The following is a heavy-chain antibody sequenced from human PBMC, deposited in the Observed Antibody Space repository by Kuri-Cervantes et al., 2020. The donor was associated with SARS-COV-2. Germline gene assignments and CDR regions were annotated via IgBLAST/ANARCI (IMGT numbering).Heavy chain of an antibody. Sequence: GESLKISCAASGFTFSDYYMSWIRQAPGKGLEWVSYISGSGSTIYYADSVKGRFTISRDNAKNSLYLQMNSLRAEDTAVYYCARAFLRGGSDYWGQGTLVTVSS. CDR3: ARAFLRGGSDY. D-gene: IGHD1-26*01. CDR2: ISGSGSTI. CDR1: GFTFSDYY. V-gene: IGHV3-11*04. J-gene: IGHJ4*02.